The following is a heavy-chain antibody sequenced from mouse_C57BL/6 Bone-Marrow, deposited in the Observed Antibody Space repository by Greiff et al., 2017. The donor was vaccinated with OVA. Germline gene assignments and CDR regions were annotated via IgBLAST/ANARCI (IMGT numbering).Heavy chain of an antibody. CDR3: TTPITTVVATGDY. D-gene: IGHD1-1*01. V-gene: IGHV6-3*01. J-gene: IGHJ2*01. CDR2: IRLKSDNYAT. CDR1: GFTFSNYW. Sequence: EVKLMESGGGLVQPGGSMKLSCVASGFTFSNYWMNWVRQSPEKGLEWVAQIRLKSDNYATHYAESVKGRFTISRDDSKSSVYLQMNNLRAEDTGIYYCTTPITTVVATGDYWGQGTTLTVSS.